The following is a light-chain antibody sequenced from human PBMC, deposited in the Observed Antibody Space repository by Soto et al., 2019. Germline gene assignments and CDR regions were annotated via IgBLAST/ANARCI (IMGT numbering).Light chain of an antibody. CDR2: AAS. J-gene: IGKJ3*01. V-gene: IGKV1-27*01. CDR1: QDINNY. CDR3: QRYNNGPPVT. Sequence: DIQMTQSPSSLSASVGDRVTITCRASQDINNYLAGYQQKPGKPPKLLIYAASTLQSGVPSRFSGGGSGTDFTLTINSLQPEDVATYYCQRYNNGPPVTFGPGTNV.